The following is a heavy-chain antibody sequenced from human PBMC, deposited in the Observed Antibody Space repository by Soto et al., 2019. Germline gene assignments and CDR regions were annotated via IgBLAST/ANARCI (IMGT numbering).Heavy chain of an antibody. CDR2: IYYSGGT. CDR1: GGSISSSSYY. Sequence: SETLSLTCTVSGGSISSSSYYWGWIRQPPGKGLEWVGSIYYSGGTYYNPSLKSRVTISVDTSKNQFSLKLSSVTAADTAVYYCARRSSRGYYYYYGMDVWGQGTTVTVSS. J-gene: IGHJ6*02. CDR3: ARRSSRGYYYYYGMDV. V-gene: IGHV4-39*01. D-gene: IGHD6-13*01.